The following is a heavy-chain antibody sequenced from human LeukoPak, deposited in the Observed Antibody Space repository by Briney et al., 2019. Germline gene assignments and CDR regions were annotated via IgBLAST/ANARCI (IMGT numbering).Heavy chain of an antibody. CDR1: GGTFSSYA. V-gene: IGHV1-69*04. J-gene: IGHJ4*02. D-gene: IGHD2-15*01. Sequence: ASVKVSCKASGGTFSSYAISSVRQAPGQGLEWMGRIIPIFGIANYAQKFQGRVTITADKSTSTAYMELSSLRSEDTAVYYCARGGYCSGGSCPRAYWGQGTLVTVSS. CDR3: ARGGYCSGGSCPRAY. CDR2: IIPIFGIA.